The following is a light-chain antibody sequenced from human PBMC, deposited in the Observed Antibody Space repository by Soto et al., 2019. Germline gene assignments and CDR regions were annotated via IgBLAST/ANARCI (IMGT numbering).Light chain of an antibody. CDR2: DVS. CDR3: GLYTSSNNLGGV. J-gene: IGLJ1*01. V-gene: IGLV2-14*01. Sequence: QSVLTQPASVSGSPGQSITISCTGTSSDVGGYNYVSWYQQHPGKAPKLMIYDVSNRPSGVSNRFSGSKSGNTASPTISGLQAEDWAVYYGGLYTSSNNLGGVFGTGTKLTVL. CDR1: SSDVGGYNY.